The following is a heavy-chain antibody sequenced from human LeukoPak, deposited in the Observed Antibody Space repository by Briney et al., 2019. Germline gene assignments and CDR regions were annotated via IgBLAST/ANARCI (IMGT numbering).Heavy chain of an antibody. CDR3: ARDRGDSSGYHNYYHGMDV. D-gene: IGHD3-22*01. CDR1: GYTFTSYG. J-gene: IGHJ6*02. Sequence: ASVKVSCKSSGYTFTSYGISWVRQAPGQGLEWMGWISAYNGNTFYTQNFQGRVTMTTDTATNIAHMELRSLTSDDTAAYYCARDRGDSSGYHNYYHGMDVWGQGTTVTVSS. CDR2: ISAYNGNT. V-gene: IGHV1-18*01.